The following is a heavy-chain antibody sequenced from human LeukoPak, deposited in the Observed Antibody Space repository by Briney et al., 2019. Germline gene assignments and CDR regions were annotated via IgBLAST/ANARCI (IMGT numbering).Heavy chain of an antibody. J-gene: IGHJ4*02. CDR3: ARDVGYCSSTSCYNGLIFDY. V-gene: IGHV1-2*02. Sequence: ASVKVSCEASGYTITGYYMHWVRQAPGQGLEWMGWINPNSGGTNYAQKFQGRVTMTRDTSISTAYMELSRLRSDDTAVYYCARDVGYCSSTSCYNGLIFDYWGQGTLVTVSS. CDR1: GYTITGYY. D-gene: IGHD2-2*02. CDR2: INPNSGGT.